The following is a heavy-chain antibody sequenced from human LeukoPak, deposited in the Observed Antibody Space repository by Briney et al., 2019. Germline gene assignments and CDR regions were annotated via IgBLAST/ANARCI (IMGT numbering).Heavy chain of an antibody. CDR1: GTSISSGVYY. J-gene: IGHJ4*02. Sequence: SETLSLTCIVSGTSISSGVYYWSWIRQPPGKGLEWIGYISYSGNTYYNPSLKSRLTISIDTSKSQFSLELTSVTAADTAVYYCARYYCSSSDCPGIDYWGQGTLVTVSS. CDR2: ISYSGNT. V-gene: IGHV4-30-4*01. D-gene: IGHD2-2*01. CDR3: ARYYCSSSDCPGIDY.